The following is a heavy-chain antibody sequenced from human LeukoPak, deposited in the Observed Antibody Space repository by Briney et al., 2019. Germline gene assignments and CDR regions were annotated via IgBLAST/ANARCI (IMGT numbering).Heavy chain of an antibody. J-gene: IGHJ3*02. CDR2: IRSDGST. CDR3: ARAGDYGSGSCAFDM. Sequence: GGSLRLSCAAAGFTFSSYWMHWVRQAPGKGLVWVSRIRSDGSTTYADSVKGRFTISRDNAKNTLYLQMNSLRAEDTAVYYCARAGDYGSGSCAFDMWGQGTMVTVSS. V-gene: IGHV3-74*01. D-gene: IGHD3-10*01. CDR1: GFTFSSYW.